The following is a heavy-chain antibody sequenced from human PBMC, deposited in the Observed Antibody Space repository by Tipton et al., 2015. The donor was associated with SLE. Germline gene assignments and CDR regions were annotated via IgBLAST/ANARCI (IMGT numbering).Heavy chain of an antibody. CDR3: ARWGIAVAGRAQDYYGMDV. CDR1: GFTFSSYW. D-gene: IGHD6-19*01. V-gene: IGHV3-7*01. CDR2: IKQDGSEK. J-gene: IGHJ6*02. Sequence: SLRLSCAASGFTFSSYWMSWVRQAPGKGLEWVANIKQDGSEKYYVDSVKGRFTISRDNAKNSLYLQMNSLRAEDTAVYYCARWGIAVAGRAQDYYGMDVWGQGTSVPVSS.